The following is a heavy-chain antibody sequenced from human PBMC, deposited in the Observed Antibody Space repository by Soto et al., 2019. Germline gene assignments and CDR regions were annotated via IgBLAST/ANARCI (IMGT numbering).Heavy chain of an antibody. V-gene: IGHV1-24*01. J-gene: IGHJ4*02. Sequence: GASVKVSCKVSGYTLTELSMHWVRQAPGKGLEWMGGFDPEAGETIYAQKFQGRVTMTEDTSTDTAYMELSSVTAADTAVYYCARHPVATYCSGGSCYSEDFDYWGQGTLVTVSS. D-gene: IGHD2-15*01. CDR1: GYTLTELS. CDR2: FDPEAGET. CDR3: ARHPVATYCSGGSCYSEDFDY.